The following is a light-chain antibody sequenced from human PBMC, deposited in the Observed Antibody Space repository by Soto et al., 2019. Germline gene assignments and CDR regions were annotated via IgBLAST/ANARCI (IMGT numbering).Light chain of an antibody. V-gene: IGKV3-20*01. CDR2: GAS. Sequence: EFVLTQSPGTLSLSPGERATLSCRASQSVSSSYLAWYQQKPGQAPRILIYGASTRATCIPDMFSGSGSGTDFSLTISRMEPADFAMYYCQQYGSSPPLTFGGGTKVEIK. CDR1: QSVSSSY. J-gene: IGKJ4*01. CDR3: QQYGSSPPLT.